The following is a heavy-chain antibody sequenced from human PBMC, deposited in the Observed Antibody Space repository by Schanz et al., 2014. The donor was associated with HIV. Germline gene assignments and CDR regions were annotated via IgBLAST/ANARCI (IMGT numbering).Heavy chain of an antibody. V-gene: IGHV3-23*01. Sequence: EVQLLESGGGLVQPGGSLRLSCAASRFTFSSFAMGGGRTAPEQGLEWVSTIIGSGGRTYYADSVKGRFTISRDNSMNTLYLQMNSLRAEDTAVYYCAKFLRKYDYYGMDFSGPGTTVTVSS. CDR3: AKFLRKYDYYGMDF. CDR1: RFTFSSFA. CDR2: IIGSGGRT. J-gene: IGHJ6*02.